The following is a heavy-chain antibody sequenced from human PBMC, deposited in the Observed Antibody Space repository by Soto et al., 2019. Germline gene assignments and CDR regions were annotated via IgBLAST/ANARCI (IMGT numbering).Heavy chain of an antibody. J-gene: IGHJ4*02. CDR3: ARGYYGSGSDRSGFDY. CDR2: IYYSGST. Sequence: QVQLQESGPGLVKPSQTLSLTCTVSGGSISSGGYYWSWIRQHPGKGLEWIGYIYYSGSTYYNPSLKSRVTISVDTSKNQFSLQLSSVTAADTAVYYCARGYYGSGSDRSGFDYWGQGTLVTVSS. D-gene: IGHD3-10*01. V-gene: IGHV4-31*03. CDR1: GGSISSGGYY.